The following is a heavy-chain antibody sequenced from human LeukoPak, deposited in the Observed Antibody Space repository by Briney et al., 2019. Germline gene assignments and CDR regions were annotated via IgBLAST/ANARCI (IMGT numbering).Heavy chain of an antibody. Sequence: PGGSLRLSCTASRFTFSSYAMSWVRQAPGKGLDWVSAITGSGDSTYYADSVKGRFTISRDNSKNTLYLQMNNLRAEDTALYYCAKDRVPRYSGYGLSDDWGQGTLVTVSA. CDR3: AKDRVPRYSGYGLSDD. V-gene: IGHV3-23*01. J-gene: IGHJ4*02. D-gene: IGHD5-12*01. CDR2: ITGSGDST. CDR1: RFTFSSYA.